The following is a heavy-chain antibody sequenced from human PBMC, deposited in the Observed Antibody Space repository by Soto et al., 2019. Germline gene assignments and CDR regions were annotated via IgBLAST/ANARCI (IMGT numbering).Heavy chain of an antibody. CDR2: IIPIFGTA. V-gene: IGHV1-69*01. Sequence: QVQLVQSGAEVQKPGSSVKVSCKASGGTFSSYAISWVRQAPGQGLEWMGGIIPIFGTANYAQTFQGRVTITADESTSTAYMELSSLRSEDTAVYYCARVHGPIRYFDALAYWGQGTLVTVSS. CDR1: GGTFSSYA. D-gene: IGHD3-9*01. CDR3: ARVHGPIRYFDALAY. J-gene: IGHJ4*02.